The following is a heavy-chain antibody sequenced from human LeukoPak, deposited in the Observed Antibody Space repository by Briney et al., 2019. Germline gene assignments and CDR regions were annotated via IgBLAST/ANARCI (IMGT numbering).Heavy chain of an antibody. Sequence: SETLSLTCTVSGGSISSSSYYWGWIRQPPGKGLEWIGSIYYSGSTYYNPSLKSRVTISVDTSKNQFSLKLSSVTAADTAVYYCARGLVGAVFDYWGQGTLVTVSS. D-gene: IGHD1-26*01. CDR2: IYYSGST. V-gene: IGHV4-39*07. CDR3: ARGLVGAVFDY. J-gene: IGHJ4*02. CDR1: GGSISSSSYY.